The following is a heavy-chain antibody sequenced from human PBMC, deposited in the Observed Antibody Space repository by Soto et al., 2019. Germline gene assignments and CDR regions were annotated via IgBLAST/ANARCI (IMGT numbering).Heavy chain of an antibody. Sequence: SLILSCAASGFTFIIYSMNWVRQAPGSWLEWFSSISSSSSYIYYADSVKGRFTISRDNAKNSLYLQMNSLRAEDTAVYYCAREGAAPVMGVFDDWGQGTLVTVSS. V-gene: IGHV3-21*01. CDR2: ISSSSSYI. CDR1: GFTFIIYS. D-gene: IGHD2-8*01. CDR3: AREGAAPVMGVFDD. J-gene: IGHJ5*02.